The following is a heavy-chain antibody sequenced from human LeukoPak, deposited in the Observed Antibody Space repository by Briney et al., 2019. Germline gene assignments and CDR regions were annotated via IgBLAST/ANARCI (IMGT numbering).Heavy chain of an antibody. D-gene: IGHD2-2*01. CDR1: GYTFTSYG. CDR3: ARVITMGYCSSTSCWGSAFDI. Sequence: ASVKVSCKASGYTFTSYGISWVRQAPGRGLEWMGWISAYNGNTNYAQKLQGRVTMTTDTSTSTAYMELRSLRSDDTAVYYCARVITMGYCSSTSCWGSAFDIWGQGTMVTVSS. CDR2: ISAYNGNT. J-gene: IGHJ3*02. V-gene: IGHV1-18*01.